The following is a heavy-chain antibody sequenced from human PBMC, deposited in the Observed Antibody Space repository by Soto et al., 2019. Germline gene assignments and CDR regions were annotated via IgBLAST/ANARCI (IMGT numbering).Heavy chain of an antibody. J-gene: IGHJ6*02. CDR3: ARPPTANYYYYGMDV. Sequence: SETLSLTCTVSGGSISSSSYYWGWIRQPPGKGLEWIGSIYYSGSTYYNPSLKSRVTISVDTSKNQFSLKLSSVTAADTAVYYCARPPTANYYYYGMDVWGQGTTVTVSS. CDR1: GGSISSSSYY. V-gene: IGHV4-39*01. CDR2: IYYSGST.